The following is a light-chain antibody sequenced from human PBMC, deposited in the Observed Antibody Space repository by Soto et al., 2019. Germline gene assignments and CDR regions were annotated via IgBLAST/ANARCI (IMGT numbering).Light chain of an antibody. V-gene: IGLV1-51*01. CDR3: GSWDSSLSAYG. CDR2: DDN. CDR1: TSNIGGNS. Sequence: QAALTKPHSVPAAPCQKVTIYCSASTSNIGGNSVCWYEQLAGNASKLLIYDDNKRPLGIPDRCSGSKSGTSATLGITGFQTGDEADYYCGSWDSSLSAYGLGTGTKVTVL. J-gene: IGLJ1*01.